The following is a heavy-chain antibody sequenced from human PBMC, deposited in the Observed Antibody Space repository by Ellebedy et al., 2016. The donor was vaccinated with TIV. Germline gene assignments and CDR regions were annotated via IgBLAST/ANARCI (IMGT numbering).Heavy chain of an antibody. Sequence: GGSLRLSCAASGFTFSNYAMSWVRQAPGKGLEWVSAISGSGGSTYYADSVKGRFTISRDISKNTLYLQMNSLRAEDTAVYYCAKVRSIGALYDAFDIWGQGTMVTVSS. CDR3: AKVRSIGALYDAFDI. D-gene: IGHD6-6*01. V-gene: IGHV3-23*01. J-gene: IGHJ3*02. CDR2: ISGSGGST. CDR1: GFTFSNYA.